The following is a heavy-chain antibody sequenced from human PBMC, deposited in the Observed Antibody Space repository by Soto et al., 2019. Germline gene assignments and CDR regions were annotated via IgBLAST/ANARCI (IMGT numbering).Heavy chain of an antibody. D-gene: IGHD3-10*01. Sequence: QITLKESGPTLVKPTQTLTLTCTFSGFSLSTSGVGVGWIRQPPRKALEWLALIYWDDDKRYSPSLKSRLTTTKDTTKNQVVLTITNMDPVDTATYYCAHAYMVRGVITKYNWFDPWGQGTLVTVSS. CDR1: GFSLSTSGVG. CDR3: AHAYMVRGVITKYNWFDP. CDR2: IYWDDDK. J-gene: IGHJ5*02. V-gene: IGHV2-5*02.